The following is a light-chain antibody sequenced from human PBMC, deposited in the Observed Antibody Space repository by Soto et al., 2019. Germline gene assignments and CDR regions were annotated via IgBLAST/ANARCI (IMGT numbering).Light chain of an antibody. CDR2: GAS. J-gene: IGKJ2*01. CDR3: QQYGISPVT. V-gene: IGKV3-20*01. CDR1: QSVRSSD. Sequence: EIVLTQSPGTLSLSPGEIATLSCRASQSVRSSDLAWYQQNPGQAPSLLIYGASSRATGIPDRFSGSGSGTAFTLTISRLEPEDFAVYYCQQYGISPVTFGQGTKMEIK.